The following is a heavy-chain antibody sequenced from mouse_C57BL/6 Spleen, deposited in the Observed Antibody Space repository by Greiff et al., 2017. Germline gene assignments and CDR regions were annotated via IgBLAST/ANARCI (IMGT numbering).Heavy chain of an antibody. D-gene: IGHD1-1*01. V-gene: IGHV1-80*01. CDR3: ARGYYYGSSPWYFDV. CDR2: IYPGDGDT. CDR1: GYAFSSYW. Sequence: QVQLKESGAELVKPGASVKISCKASGYAFSSYWMNWVKQRPGKGLEWIGQIYPGDGDTNYNGKFKGKATLTADKSSSTAYMQLSSLTSEDSAVYFCARGYYYGSSPWYFDVWGTGTTVTVSS. J-gene: IGHJ1*03.